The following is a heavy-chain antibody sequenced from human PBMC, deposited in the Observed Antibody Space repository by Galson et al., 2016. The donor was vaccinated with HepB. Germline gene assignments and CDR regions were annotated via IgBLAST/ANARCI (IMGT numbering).Heavy chain of an antibody. D-gene: IGHD4-11*01. J-gene: IGHJ4*02. CDR3: ARAAPSNSLYFDF. CDR1: GFTFDDYY. V-gene: IGHV3-11*06. CDR2: ISTSSTYT. Sequence: SLRLSCAASGFTFDDYYMTWIRQAPGKGLEWLSYISTSSTYTNYADSVRGRFTISRDDARKSLYLQMNSLSADDTAVYYCARAAPSNSLYFDFWGQGTLVTVSS.